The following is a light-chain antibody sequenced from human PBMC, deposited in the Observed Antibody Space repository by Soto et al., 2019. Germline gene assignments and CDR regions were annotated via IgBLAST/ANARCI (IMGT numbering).Light chain of an antibody. CDR2: TGS. J-gene: IGKJ4*01. V-gene: IGKV1-12*01. CDR3: QQANSSPLT. CDR1: QGISSW. Sequence: DIQMTQSPSSVSASVGDRVSITCRASQGISSWLAWYQQKPGRAPKLLIYTGSSLQSGGSSRFSGTGSGTDFTLTISSLQPEDVATYYCQQANSSPLTFGGGTKVEIK.